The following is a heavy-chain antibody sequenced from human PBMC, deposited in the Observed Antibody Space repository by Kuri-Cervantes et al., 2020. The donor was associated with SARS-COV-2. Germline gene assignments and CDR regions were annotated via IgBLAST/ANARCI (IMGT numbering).Heavy chain of an antibody. D-gene: IGHD2-21*01. Sequence: SESLSLTCSVSGGSISSYYWSWIRQPPGKGLEWIGNIYFTGNTNYNPALGSRVTITTDTPKNKFSLLLGPLTAADPAVYYCARRFGDYGQFDYWGQGTLVTVSS. V-gene: IGHV4-59*01. CDR1: GGSISSYY. CDR3: ARRFGDYGQFDY. J-gene: IGHJ4*02. CDR2: IYFTGNT.